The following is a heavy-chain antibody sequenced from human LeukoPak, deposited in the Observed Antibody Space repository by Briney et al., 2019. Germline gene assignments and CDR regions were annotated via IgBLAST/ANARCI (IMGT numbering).Heavy chain of an antibody. CDR3: ASADYYDSSGYYSPFNY. D-gene: IGHD3-22*01. CDR1: GGSFSGYY. Sequence: SETLSLTCAVYGGSFSGYYWSWIRQPPGKGLEWLGEINHSGSTNYNPSLKSRVTISVDTSKNQFSLKLSSVTAADTAVYYCASADYYDSSGYYSPFNYWGQGTLVTVSS. V-gene: IGHV4-34*01. J-gene: IGHJ4*02. CDR2: INHSGST.